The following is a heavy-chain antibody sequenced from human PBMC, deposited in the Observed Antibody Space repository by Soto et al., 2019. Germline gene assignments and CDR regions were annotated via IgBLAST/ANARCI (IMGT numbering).Heavy chain of an antibody. CDR1: GFTFSSYA. CDR3: AKDNGVPDFDY. CDR2: ISGSGGST. J-gene: IGHJ4*02. D-gene: IGHD2-8*01. Sequence: GGSLRLSCAASGFTFSSYAMSWVRQAPGKGLEWVSAISGSGGSTYYADSVKGRFTISRDDSKNTRYLQMNSLGAEDTAVYYCAKDNGVPDFDYWGQGTLVTVSS. V-gene: IGHV3-23*01.